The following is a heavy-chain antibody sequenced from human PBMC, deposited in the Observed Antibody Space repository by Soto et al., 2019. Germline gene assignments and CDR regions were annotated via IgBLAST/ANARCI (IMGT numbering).Heavy chain of an antibody. V-gene: IGHV3-21*01. CDR1: DFILSPST. J-gene: IGHJ4*01. D-gene: IGHD3-16*01. Sequence: EVRLVESGGGLVKPGESLTLSCKGFDFILSPSTIHWVRRAPGKGLEWVSSISSSGDSIDYADSSQGRFTISRDNAKNTVFLHMNRLRAEDTAVYYCASDYACSLAGPIFDFWGQGTLGTVSS. CDR3: ASDYACSLAGPIFDF. CDR2: ISSSGDSI.